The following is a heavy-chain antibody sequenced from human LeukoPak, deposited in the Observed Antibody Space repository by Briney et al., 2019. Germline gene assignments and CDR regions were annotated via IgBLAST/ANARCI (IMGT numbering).Heavy chain of an antibody. CDR3: AKPREGNSGWYFDY. D-gene: IGHD6-19*01. J-gene: IGHJ4*02. CDR2: ISGSGGAT. Sequence: GGSLRLSCAASGFVFSSYAMAWVRQAPGKGLEWVSSISGSGGATYYADSVKGRLTISRDNSKNTLYLQMSSLRAEDTALYYCAKPREGNSGWYFDYWGQGTLVIVSS. V-gene: IGHV3-23*01. CDR1: GFVFSSYA.